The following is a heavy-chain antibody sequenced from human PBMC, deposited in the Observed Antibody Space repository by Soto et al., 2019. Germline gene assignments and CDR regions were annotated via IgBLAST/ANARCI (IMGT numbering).Heavy chain of an antibody. Sequence: QVQLVESGGGVVQPGRSLRLSCAASGYTFSDYAMHWVRQPPGKGLEWVAIISSDGKNTYYGDSVKGRFTISRDDSTSTLSRQMNGRGPEDTLFYFCGRVHCTPELCSGLYFYSPLAVGGQGPLVPVPS. CDR2: ISSDGKNT. CDR1: GYTFSDYA. CDR3: GRVHCTPELCSGLYFYSPLAV. J-gene: IGHJ4*03. D-gene: IGHD2-15*01. V-gene: IGHV3-30*01.